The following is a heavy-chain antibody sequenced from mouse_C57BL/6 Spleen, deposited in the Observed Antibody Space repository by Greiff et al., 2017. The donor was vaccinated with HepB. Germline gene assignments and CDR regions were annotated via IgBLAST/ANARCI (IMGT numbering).Heavy chain of an antibody. CDR1: GYSITSGYY. CDR2: ISYDGSN. J-gene: IGHJ3*01. D-gene: IGHD1-1*01. CDR3: ARDHYGFAY. Sequence: EVKLLESGPGLVKPSQSLSLTCSVTGYSITSGYYWNWIRQFPGNKLEWMGYISYDGSNNYNPSLKNRISITRDTSKNQFFLKLNSVTTEDTATYYCARDHYGFAYWGQGTLVTVSA. V-gene: IGHV3-6*01.